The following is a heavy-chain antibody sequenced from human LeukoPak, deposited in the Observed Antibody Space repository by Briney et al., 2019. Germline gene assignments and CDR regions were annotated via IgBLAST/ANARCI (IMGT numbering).Heavy chain of an antibody. CDR3: ARDLGRVTGEGAFDI. V-gene: IGHV3-21*01. CDR1: GFTFSIYD. Sequence: GGSLRLSCAASGFTFSIYDMNWVRQAPGKGLEWVSSISSSSSYIYYADSVKGRFTISRDNAKNSLYLQMNSLRAEDTAVYYCARDLGRVTGEGAFDIWGQGTMVTVSS. D-gene: IGHD7-27*01. CDR2: ISSSSSYI. J-gene: IGHJ3*02.